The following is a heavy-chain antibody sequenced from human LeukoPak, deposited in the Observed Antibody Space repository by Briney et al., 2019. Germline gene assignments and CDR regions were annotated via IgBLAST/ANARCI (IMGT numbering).Heavy chain of an antibody. CDR1: GYTFTSYD. Sequence: ASVKVSCKASGYTFTSYDINWVRQATGQGLEWMGWMNPNSGNTGYAQKFQGRVTMTRNTSISTAYMELSSLRSEDTAVYYCASPQPFCSSTSCYESRRYYYYGMDVWGQGTTVTVSS. CDR3: ASPQPFCSSTSCYESRRYYYYGMDV. CDR2: MNPNSGNT. J-gene: IGHJ6*02. D-gene: IGHD2-2*01. V-gene: IGHV1-8*01.